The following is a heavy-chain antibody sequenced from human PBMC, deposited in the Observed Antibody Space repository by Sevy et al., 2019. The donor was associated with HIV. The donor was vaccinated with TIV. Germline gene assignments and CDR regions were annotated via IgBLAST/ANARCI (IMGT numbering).Heavy chain of an antibody. CDR2: IKSKTDGGTT. CDR3: TTDSLVLGPSFDY. V-gene: IGHV3-15*01. J-gene: IGHJ4*02. CDR1: GFTFSNAW. Sequence: GGSLRLSCAASGFTFSNAWMSWVRQAPGKGLEWVGRIKSKTDGGTTDYAAPVKGRFTISSDDSKNTLYLQMNSLKTEDTAVYYCTTDSLVLGPSFDYWGQGTLVTVSS. D-gene: IGHD2-8*02.